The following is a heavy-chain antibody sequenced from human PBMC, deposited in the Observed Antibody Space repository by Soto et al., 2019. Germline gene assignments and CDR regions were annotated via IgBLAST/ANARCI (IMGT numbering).Heavy chain of an antibody. CDR3: ARTIFTDYDSSGYYPSLDY. J-gene: IGHJ4*02. CDR1: GGSISSSNW. Sequence: SETLSLTCAVSGGSISSSNWWSWVRQPPGEGLEWIGEIYHSGSTNYNPSLKSRVTISVDKSKNQFSLKLSSVTAADTAVYYCARTIFTDYDSSGYYPSLDYWGQGTLVTVSS. D-gene: IGHD3-22*01. V-gene: IGHV4-4*02. CDR2: IYHSGST.